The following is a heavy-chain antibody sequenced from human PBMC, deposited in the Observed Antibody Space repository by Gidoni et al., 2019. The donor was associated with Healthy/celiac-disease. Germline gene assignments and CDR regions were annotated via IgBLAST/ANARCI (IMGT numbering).Heavy chain of an antibody. Sequence: QVQLQESGPGLVKPSQTLSLTCTVSGGSISSGAYYWSWIRQPPGKGLEWIGYIYYSGSTYYNPSLKSRVTISVDTSKNQFSLKLSSVTAADTAVYYCARDRIVVVPAAMFYYGMDVWGQGTTVTVSS. CDR1: GGSISSGAYY. J-gene: IGHJ6*02. V-gene: IGHV4-30-4*01. D-gene: IGHD2-2*01. CDR3: ARDRIVVVPAAMFYYGMDV. CDR2: IYYSGST.